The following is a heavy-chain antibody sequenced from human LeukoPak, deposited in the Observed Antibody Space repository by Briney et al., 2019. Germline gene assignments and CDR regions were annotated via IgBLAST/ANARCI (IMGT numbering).Heavy chain of an antibody. V-gene: IGHV3-48*03. CDR1: GFTFSSYE. D-gene: IGHD5-18*01. CDR3: AREGTAMVSFDY. J-gene: IGHJ4*02. Sequence: GGSLRLYCAASGFTFSSYEMNWVRQAPGKGLEWVSYISSGGNTIYYADSVKGRFTISRDNAKNSLYLQMNSLRAEDTAVYYCAREGTAMVSFDYWGQGTLVTVSS. CDR2: ISSGGNTI.